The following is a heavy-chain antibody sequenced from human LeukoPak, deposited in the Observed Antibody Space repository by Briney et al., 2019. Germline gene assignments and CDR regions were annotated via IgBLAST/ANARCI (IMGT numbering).Heavy chain of an antibody. CDR2: IWYDGSNK. Sequence: QAGGSLRLSCAASGFTFSSYGMPWVRQAPGKGLEWVAVIWYDGSNKYYADSVKGRFTISRDNSKNTLYLQMNSLRAEDTAVYYCARDRGHYYDSSGYYEAFDIWGQGTMVTVSS. V-gene: IGHV3-33*01. CDR1: GFTFSSYG. D-gene: IGHD3-22*01. CDR3: ARDRGHYYDSSGYYEAFDI. J-gene: IGHJ3*02.